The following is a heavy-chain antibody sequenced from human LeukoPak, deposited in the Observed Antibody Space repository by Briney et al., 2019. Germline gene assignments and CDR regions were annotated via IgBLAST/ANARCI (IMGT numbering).Heavy chain of an antibody. Sequence: SETLSLTCTVSGGSISIYYWTWIRQPPGKGQEWIGHISYSGRTNYNPSLRSRVAISLDASKKQFSLKLSSVTAADTAVYYCARANSLGNWYFDLWGRGTLVTVSS. J-gene: IGHJ2*01. V-gene: IGHV4-59*01. D-gene: IGHD3-16*01. CDR3: ARANSLGNWYFDL. CDR1: GGSISIYY. CDR2: ISYSGRT.